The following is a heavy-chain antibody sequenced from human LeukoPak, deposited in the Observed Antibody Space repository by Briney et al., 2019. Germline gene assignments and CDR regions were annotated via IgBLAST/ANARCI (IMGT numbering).Heavy chain of an antibody. Sequence: SETLSLTCAVYGGSSSGYYWSWIRQPPGKGLEWIGEINHSGSTNYNPSLKSRVTISVDTSKNQFSLKLSSVTAADTAVYYCARVNAPTDYDYGDYFDYWGQGTLVTVSS. CDR2: INHSGST. CDR1: GGSSSGYY. V-gene: IGHV4-34*01. J-gene: IGHJ4*02. CDR3: ARVNAPTDYDYGDYFDY. D-gene: IGHD4-17*01.